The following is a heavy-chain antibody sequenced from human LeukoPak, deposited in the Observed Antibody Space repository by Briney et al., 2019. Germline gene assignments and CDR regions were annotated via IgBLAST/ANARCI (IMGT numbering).Heavy chain of an antibody. J-gene: IGHJ4*02. Sequence: GASVKVYCKASGYTFGTYGFCWVRQAPGQGLEWMGWISAHNGQTKSAQKLQDRLSMTTDTSTTTAYMELRSLRSDDTAVYYCAKVVGDRMDYWGQGTLVTVSS. CDR3: AKVVGDRMDY. D-gene: IGHD3-16*02. V-gene: IGHV1-18*01. CDR1: GYTFGTYG. CDR2: ISAHNGQT.